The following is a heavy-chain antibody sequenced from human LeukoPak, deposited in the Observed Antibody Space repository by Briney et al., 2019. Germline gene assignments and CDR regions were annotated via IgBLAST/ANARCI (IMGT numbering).Heavy chain of an antibody. CDR3: ARDDGYSYGSDAFDI. V-gene: IGHV4-4*07. CDR2: IYTSGST. J-gene: IGHJ3*02. D-gene: IGHD5-18*01. Sequence: SETLSLTRTVSGGSISSYYWSWIRQPAGKGLEWIGRIYTSGSTNYNPPLKSRVTMSVDTSKNQFSLKLSSVTAADTAVYYCARDDGYSYGSDAFDIWGQGTMVTVSS. CDR1: GGSISSYY.